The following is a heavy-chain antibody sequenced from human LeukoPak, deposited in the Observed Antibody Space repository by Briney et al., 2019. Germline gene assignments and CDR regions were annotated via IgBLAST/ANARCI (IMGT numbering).Heavy chain of an antibody. V-gene: IGHV3-23*01. CDR3: AKARPVEWELSYIYQDFDF. CDR2: ISGSGGST. Sequence: GGSLRLSCAASGFTFSNYAMSWVRQAPGKGLEWVSVISGSGGSTYYTDSVKGRFTISRDNSKNTLYLQMYSLRAEDTAVYYCAKARPVEWELSYIYQDFDFWGQGTLVIVSS. D-gene: IGHD1-26*01. J-gene: IGHJ4*02. CDR1: GFTFSNYA.